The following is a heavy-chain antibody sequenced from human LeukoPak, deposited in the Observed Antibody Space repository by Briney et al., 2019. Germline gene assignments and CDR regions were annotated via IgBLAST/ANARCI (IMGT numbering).Heavy chain of an antibody. CDR3: AREIGDGGFFDY. Sequence: GGSLRLSCAASGLTFSSYSMNWVRQAPGKGLEWVSSISSSSSYIYYADSVKGRFTISRDNAKNSLYLQMNSLRAEDTAVYYCAREIGDGGFFDYWGQGTLVTVSS. V-gene: IGHV3-21*01. D-gene: IGHD3-16*01. CDR2: ISSSSSYI. J-gene: IGHJ4*02. CDR1: GLTFSSYS.